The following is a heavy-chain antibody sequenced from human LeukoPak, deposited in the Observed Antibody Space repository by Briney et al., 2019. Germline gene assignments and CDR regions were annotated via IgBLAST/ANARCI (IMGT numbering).Heavy chain of an antibody. V-gene: IGHV3-30-3*01. CDR2: ISYDGSNK. J-gene: IGHJ3*02. CDR3: ARGLSGSQPLVPWLFGQKTGGLGAFDI. D-gene: IGHD1-26*01. Sequence: GRSLILSCPASGFTFISYAMHRLLQAPGNGLDWVAVISYDGSNKYYADSVKGRFTISRDNSNNTLYLQMNSLRAEDTAVYYCARGLSGSQPLVPWLFGQKTGGLGAFDIWGQGTMVTVSS. CDR1: GFTFISYA.